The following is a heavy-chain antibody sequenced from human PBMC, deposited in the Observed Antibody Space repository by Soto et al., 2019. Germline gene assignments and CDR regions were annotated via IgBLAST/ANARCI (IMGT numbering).Heavy chain of an antibody. CDR3: TRHVVVTAIEGPYFDY. J-gene: IGHJ4*02. D-gene: IGHD2-21*02. Sequence: GGSLRLSCAASGFTFSSDWLHWVRQPPGKGLEWVSRINTDGTGTSYADSVKGRFTISRDNARNTLYLQMNNLRAEDTAVYYCTRHVVVTAIEGPYFDYWGQGTLVTVSS. V-gene: IGHV3-74*01. CDR2: INTDGTGT. CDR1: GFTFSSDW.